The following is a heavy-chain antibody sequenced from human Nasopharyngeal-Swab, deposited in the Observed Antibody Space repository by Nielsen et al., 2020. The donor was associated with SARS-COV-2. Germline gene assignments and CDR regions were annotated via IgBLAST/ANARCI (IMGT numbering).Heavy chain of an antibody. V-gene: IGHV4-31*03. Sequence: SETLSLTCTASGCSFSSGDYYWYWIRQHPGKGLEWIVNISYSGRTLYNPSLKSRVAISVDTSKNQFSLKLTSVTGADTAVYYCAGRYDHQPFDPWGQGTLVTVSS. CDR3: AGRYDHQPFDP. D-gene: IGHD2-2*01. CDR2: ISYSGRT. CDR1: GCSFSSGDYY. J-gene: IGHJ5*02.